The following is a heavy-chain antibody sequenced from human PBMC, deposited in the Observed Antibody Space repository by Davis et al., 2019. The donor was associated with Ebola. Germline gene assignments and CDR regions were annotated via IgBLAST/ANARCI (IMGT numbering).Heavy chain of an antibody. J-gene: IGHJ6*02. V-gene: IGHV1-18*01. Sequence: ASVKVSCKASGYTFTSYGISWVRQAPGQGLEWMGWISAYNGNTNYAQKFQGRVTITADKSTSTAYMELSSLRSEDTAVYYCARGLGELLRYYYGMDVWGQGTTVTVSS. CDR1: GYTFTSYG. D-gene: IGHD1-26*01. CDR2: ISAYNGNT. CDR3: ARGLGELLRYYYGMDV.